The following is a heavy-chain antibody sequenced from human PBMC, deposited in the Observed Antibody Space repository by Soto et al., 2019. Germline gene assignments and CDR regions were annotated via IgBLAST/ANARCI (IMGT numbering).Heavy chain of an antibody. CDR3: AKGGSSSEYFQH. D-gene: IGHD6-6*01. V-gene: IGHV3-43D*03. Sequence: GGSLRLSCAASGFSFDDYAMHWVRQAPGKGLEWVSLISWDGGSTYYADSVKGRFTISRDNSKNSLYLQMNSLRAEDTALYYCAKGGSSSEYFQHWGQGTLVTVSS. J-gene: IGHJ1*01. CDR1: GFSFDDYA. CDR2: ISWDGGST.